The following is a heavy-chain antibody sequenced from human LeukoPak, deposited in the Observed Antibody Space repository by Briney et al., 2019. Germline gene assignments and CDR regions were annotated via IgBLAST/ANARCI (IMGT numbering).Heavy chain of an antibody. CDR1: GFNFSSYW. D-gene: IGHD3-3*02. V-gene: IGHV3-74*01. CDR3: ARAGANAFQDY. CDR2: INSDGSDI. Sequence: GGSLRLSCAASGFNFSSYWMHWVRQVPGKGLEWFSRINSDGSDISYADSVKGRFTISRDNAKNTLYLQMNSLRAEDTAVYYGARAGANAFQDYWGQGTLVTVSS. J-gene: IGHJ4*02.